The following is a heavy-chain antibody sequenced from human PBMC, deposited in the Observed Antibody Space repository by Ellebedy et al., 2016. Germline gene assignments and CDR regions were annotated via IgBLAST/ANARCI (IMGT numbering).Heavy chain of an antibody. V-gene: IGHV3-9*01. CDR1: GFTFDDYA. D-gene: IGHD3-22*01. Sequence: SLKISXAASGFTFDDYAMHWVRQFPGKGLEWVSRIGRNSVNIAYADSVKGRFTISRDGAKNSLYLQMNSLRAEDTALYYCAKGIDTSGYYPFDFWGQGTLVTVSS. J-gene: IGHJ4*02. CDR2: IGRNSVNI. CDR3: AKGIDTSGYYPFDF.